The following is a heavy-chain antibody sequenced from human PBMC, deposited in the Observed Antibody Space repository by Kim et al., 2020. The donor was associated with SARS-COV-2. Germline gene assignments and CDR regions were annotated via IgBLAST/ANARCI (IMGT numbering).Heavy chain of an antibody. J-gene: IGHJ3*02. V-gene: IGHV4-61*01. D-gene: IGHD1-26*01. CDR3: ARDIGSGSYGDAFDI. CDR2: IYYSGST. Sequence: SETLSLTCTVSGGSVSSGSYYWSWIRQPPGKGLEWIGYIYYSGSTNYNPSLKSRVTISVDTSKNQFSLKLSSVTAADTAVYYCARDIGSGSYGDAFDIWGQGTMVTVSS. CDR1: GGSVSSGSYY.